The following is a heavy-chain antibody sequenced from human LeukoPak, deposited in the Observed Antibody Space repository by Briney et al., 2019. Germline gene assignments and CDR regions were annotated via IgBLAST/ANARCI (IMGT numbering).Heavy chain of an antibody. J-gene: IGHJ4*02. CDR2: IQSKTDGGPT. D-gene: IGHD1-1*01. V-gene: IGHV3-15*01. CDR1: GLIFSNTW. CDR3: TTNWNFDY. Sequence: GGSLRLSCAASGLIFSNTWMSRVRQAPGKGLEWVGRIQSKTDGGPTDYAAPVKGRFTISRDDSKTTLYLQMNSLKTEDTAVYYCTTNWNFDYWGQGTLVTVSS.